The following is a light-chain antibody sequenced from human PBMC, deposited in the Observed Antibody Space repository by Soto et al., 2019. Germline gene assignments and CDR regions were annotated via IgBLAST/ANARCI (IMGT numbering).Light chain of an antibody. CDR2: GAS. J-gene: IGKJ1*01. CDR1: QSIGGY. CDR3: QQSYITPWT. V-gene: IGKV1-39*01. Sequence: DIQMTQSPSSLSPSVGDRVTITCRASQSIGGYLNWYQQKPGKASKLVIYGASSLQSGVPSRFSGSGSGTDFTLTISSLQPEDFATYCCQQSYITPWTFGQGTKVEI.